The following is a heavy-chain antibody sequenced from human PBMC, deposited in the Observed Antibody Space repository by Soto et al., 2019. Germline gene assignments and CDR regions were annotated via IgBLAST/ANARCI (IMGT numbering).Heavy chain of an antibody. CDR2: IIPLLNTR. Sequence: ASVKVSCKASGDTFSTYGITWVRQAPGQGLEWVGGIIPLLNTRNSAQKLQGRVTISVDESANTAYMELISLKSDDTAVYFCARNRYYYDQNAYFQNLDLWGQGTLVTVSS. CDR3: ARNRYYYDQNAYFQNLDL. D-gene: IGHD3-22*01. CDR1: GDTFSTYG. V-gene: IGHV1-69*13. J-gene: IGHJ5*02.